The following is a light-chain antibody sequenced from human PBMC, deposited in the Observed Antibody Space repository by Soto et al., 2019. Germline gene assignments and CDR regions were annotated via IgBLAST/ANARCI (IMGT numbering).Light chain of an antibody. CDR1: QSIHTS. Sequence: VLTQSPATLSLSPGXRATLSCRASQSIHTSLAWYQQKSGKPPRLVIYDSTLRANGVPDRFGGSRSGTEFTLTINSLEPEDFAVYYCQQRNVWPPITFGQGTRLEIK. J-gene: IGKJ5*01. CDR2: DST. V-gene: IGKV3-11*01. CDR3: QQRNVWPPIT.